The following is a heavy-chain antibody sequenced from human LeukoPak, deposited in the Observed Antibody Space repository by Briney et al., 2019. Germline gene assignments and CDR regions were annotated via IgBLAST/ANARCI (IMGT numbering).Heavy chain of an antibody. CDR1: GFTFSSYW. CDR3: ASDSGYERTPPFDY. Sequence: GGSLRLSCAASGFTFSSYWVSWVRQAPGKGLGWVAKIKQDGSEKYYVDSVKGRFTISRDNAKNSLYLQMNSLRAEDTAVYYCASDSGYERTPPFDYWGQGTLVTVSS. V-gene: IGHV3-7*01. D-gene: IGHD5-12*01. J-gene: IGHJ4*02. CDR2: IKQDGSEK.